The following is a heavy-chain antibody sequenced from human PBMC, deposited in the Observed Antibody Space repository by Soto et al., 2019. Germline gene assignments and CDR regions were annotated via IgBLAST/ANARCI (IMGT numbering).Heavy chain of an antibody. CDR2: ISGSGSSP. D-gene: IGHD6-19*01. Sequence: PGGSPRLSCAASGFTFSNHAMNWVRQAPGKGLEWVSTISGSGSSPYYADSVKGRFTISRDNSKNTLYLQMDSLRAGDSAIYYCAKEGTSGLYYFDYWGQGTLVTVCS. CDR3: AKEGTSGLYYFDY. J-gene: IGHJ4*02. V-gene: IGHV3-23*01. CDR1: GFTFSNHA.